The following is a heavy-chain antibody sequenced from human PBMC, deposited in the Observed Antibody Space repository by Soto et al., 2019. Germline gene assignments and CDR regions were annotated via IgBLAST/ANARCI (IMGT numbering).Heavy chain of an antibody. V-gene: IGHV3-53*02. D-gene: IGHD6-19*01. CDR1: GFTVSGMF. Sequence: EVSLVETVGGLIHPGGSLRLSCAASGFTVSGMFMNWVRQAPGKGLEWVSVIYPAGPTYYADSVKGRFTISRDNSKNMLFLQLNNLRAEDTSVYYCARDADSSGLHYWGQGILVTVSS. CDR3: ARDADSSGLHY. J-gene: IGHJ4*02. CDR2: IYPAGPT.